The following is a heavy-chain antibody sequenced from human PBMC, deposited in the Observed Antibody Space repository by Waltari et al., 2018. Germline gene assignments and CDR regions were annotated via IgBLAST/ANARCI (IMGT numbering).Heavy chain of an antibody. Sequence: QVQLVQSGAEVKKPGASVKVSCKTSGYTFPNYDITWVRQATGQGIEWMGGMNPNSGNTGFAQKFQDRLIMTANTAIPTAYRELTGLTADDTAVYYCARGAAPGKGAHWFDPWGQGTLVIVSS. CDR1: GYTFPNYD. CDR2: MNPNSGNT. V-gene: IGHV1-8*01. D-gene: IGHD6-13*01. CDR3: ARGAAPGKGAHWFDP. J-gene: IGHJ5*02.